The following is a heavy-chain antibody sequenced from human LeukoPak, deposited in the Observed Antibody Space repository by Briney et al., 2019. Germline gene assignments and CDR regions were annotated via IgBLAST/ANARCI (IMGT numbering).Heavy chain of an antibody. CDR2: IKKDGSEK. Sequence: GGSLRLSCAASGFSFSNYWMTWVRQAPGKGLEWVANIKKDGSEKYYVDSVKGRFTISRDNAENSLYLQINSLRAEDTAVYYCARCSTSCLAGYYYMDVWGNGTTVTVSS. V-gene: IGHV3-7*01. CDR1: GFSFSNYW. J-gene: IGHJ6*03. CDR3: ARCSTSCLAGYYYMDV. D-gene: IGHD2-2*01.